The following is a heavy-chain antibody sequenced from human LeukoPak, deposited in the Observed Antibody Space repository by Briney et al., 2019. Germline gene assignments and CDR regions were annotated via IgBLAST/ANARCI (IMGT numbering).Heavy chain of an antibody. CDR1: GFTFSSYT. V-gene: IGHV3-21*01. J-gene: IGHJ4*02. CDR2: ISTSSSYK. Sequence: GGSLRLSCAVTGFTFSSYTMNWVRQAPGKGLEWVSTISTSSSYKYYADSVKGRFTISRDNAKNSLYLQMNSLRAEDTAVYYCARDLEDYNNYGEMAIWGQGALVTVSS. CDR3: ARDLEDYNNYGEMAI. D-gene: IGHD4-11*01.